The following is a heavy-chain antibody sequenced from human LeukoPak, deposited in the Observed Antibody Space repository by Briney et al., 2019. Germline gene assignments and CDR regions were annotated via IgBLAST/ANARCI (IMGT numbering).Heavy chain of an antibody. CDR1: GGSFSGYY. V-gene: IGHV4-34*01. J-gene: IGHJ4*02. D-gene: IGHD6-19*01. Sequence: SETLSLTCAVYGGSFSGYYWSWIRQPPGKGLEWIGEINHRGSTNYNPSLKSRGTISVDTSKNQFSLKLSSVTAADTAVYYCARGRGWYYFDYWGQGTLVTVSS. CDR3: ARGRGWYYFDY. CDR2: INHRGST.